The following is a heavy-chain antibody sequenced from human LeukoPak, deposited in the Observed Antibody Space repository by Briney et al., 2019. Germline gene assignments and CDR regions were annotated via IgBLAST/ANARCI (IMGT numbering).Heavy chain of an antibody. CDR2: IYSGGST. D-gene: IGHD3-10*01. J-gene: IGHJ3*02. Sequence: GESLRLSCAASGFTVSSNYMSWVRQAPGKGLEWVSVIYSGGSTYYADSVKGRFTISRDNSKNTLYLQMNSLRAEDTAVYYCASTRGDLSDAFDIWGQGTMVTVSS. CDR1: GFTVSSNY. CDR3: ASTRGDLSDAFDI. V-gene: IGHV3-53*01.